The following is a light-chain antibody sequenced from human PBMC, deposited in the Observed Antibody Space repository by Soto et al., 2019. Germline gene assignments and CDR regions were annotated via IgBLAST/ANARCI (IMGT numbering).Light chain of an antibody. CDR3: SSYGGSNNVVV. Sequence: QSALTQPPSASGSPGQSVTISCTGTSSDIGGNNFVSWYQHHPGKAPKLMLYDDIKRPSGVPARFSGSKSGNTASLTVSGLQAEDEADYYCSSYGGSNNVVVFGGGTKVTVL. V-gene: IGLV2-8*01. J-gene: IGLJ2*01. CDR1: SSDIGGNNF. CDR2: DDI.